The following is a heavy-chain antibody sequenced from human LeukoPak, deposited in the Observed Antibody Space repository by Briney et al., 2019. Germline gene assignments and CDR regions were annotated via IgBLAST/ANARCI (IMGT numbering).Heavy chain of an antibody. Sequence: SETLSLTCTVSGGSISSHYWSWIRQPPGKGLEWIGYIYYSGSTNYNPSLKSRVTISVDTSKNQFSLRLNSVTAADTAVYYCARDFRTRNCTNGVCYNGPDAFDIWGQGTMVTVSS. D-gene: IGHD2-8*01. J-gene: IGHJ3*02. CDR1: GGSISSHY. CDR3: ARDFRTRNCTNGVCYNGPDAFDI. CDR2: IYYSGST. V-gene: IGHV4-59*11.